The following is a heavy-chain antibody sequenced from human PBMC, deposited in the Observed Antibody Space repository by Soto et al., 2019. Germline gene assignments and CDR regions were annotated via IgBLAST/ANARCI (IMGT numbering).Heavy chain of an antibody. CDR2: TYHRGST. CDR1: GVSISSYF. CDR3: ARIGSYHGPLDY. J-gene: IGHJ4*02. D-gene: IGHD3-16*02. V-gene: IGHV4-59*01. Sequence: SETLSLTCSVSGVSISSYFWSWIRQPPGRGLGWIGYTYHRGSTNYSPSLKSRVAISLDTSENQFSLKVTAVTAADTAVYYCARIGSYHGPLDYWGQGTPVTVSS.